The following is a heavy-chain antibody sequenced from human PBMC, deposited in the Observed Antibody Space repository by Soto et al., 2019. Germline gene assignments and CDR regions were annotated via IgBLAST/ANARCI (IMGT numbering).Heavy chain of an antibody. D-gene: IGHD6-6*01. J-gene: IGHJ4*02. CDR1: GFTFSSYE. CDR3: ARGYSSSSQCFDY. Sequence: PGGSLRLSCAASGFTFSSYEMNWVRQAPGKGREWGSYISRSGRTIYYADSVKGRLTISRDNAKNSLYLQMNSLRGEDTAVYYCARGYSSSSQCFDYWGQGTLVTVSS. V-gene: IGHV3-48*03. CDR2: ISRSGRTI.